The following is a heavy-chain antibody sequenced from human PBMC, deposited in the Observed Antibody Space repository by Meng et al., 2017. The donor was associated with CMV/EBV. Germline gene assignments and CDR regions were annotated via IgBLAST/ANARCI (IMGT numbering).Heavy chain of an antibody. CDR3: ARDFLSRDFWSGGNWFDP. Sequence: GSLRLSCTVSGGSISSSSYYWGWIRQPPGKGLEWIGSIYYSGSTYYNPSLKGRVTISVDTSKNQFSLKLSSVTAADTAVYYCARDFLSRDFWSGGNWFDPWGQGTLVTVSS. D-gene: IGHD3-3*01. J-gene: IGHJ5*02. V-gene: IGHV4-39*07. CDR1: GGSISSSSYY. CDR2: IYYSGST.